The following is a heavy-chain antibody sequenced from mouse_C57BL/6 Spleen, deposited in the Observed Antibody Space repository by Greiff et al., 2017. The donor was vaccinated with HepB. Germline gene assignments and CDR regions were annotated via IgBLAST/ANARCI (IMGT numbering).Heavy chain of an antibody. D-gene: IGHD2-12*01. CDR3: ARYSARCYYAMDY. V-gene: IGHV1-55*01. CDR1: GYTFTSYW. Sequence: QVQLQHSGAELVKPGASVKISCKASGYTFTSYWITWVKQRPGQGLEWIGDIYPGSGSTNYNEKFKSKATLTVDTSSSTAYMQLSSLTSEDSAVYYCARYSARCYYAMDYWGQGTSVTVSS. CDR2: IYPGSGST. J-gene: IGHJ4*01.